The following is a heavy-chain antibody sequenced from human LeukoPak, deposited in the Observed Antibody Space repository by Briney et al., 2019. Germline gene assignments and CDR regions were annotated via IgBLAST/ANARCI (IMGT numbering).Heavy chain of an antibody. CDR3: ARVNYYYYGMDV. Sequence: SETLSLTCTVSGGSISSYYWSWIRQPPGKGLEWIGYIYYSGSTNYNPSLKSRVTISVDTSKNQFSLKLSSATAADTAVYYCARVNYYYYGMDVWGQGTTVTVSS. CDR1: GGSISSYY. D-gene: IGHD4-23*01. CDR2: IYYSGST. J-gene: IGHJ6*02. V-gene: IGHV4-59*01.